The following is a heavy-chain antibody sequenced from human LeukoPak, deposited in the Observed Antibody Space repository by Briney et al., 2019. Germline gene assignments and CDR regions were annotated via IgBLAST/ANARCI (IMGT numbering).Heavy chain of an antibody. J-gene: IGHJ4*02. CDR2: ISDRGDSR. CDR3: VRDRYDSRGCAFDY. D-gene: IGHD3-22*01. Sequence: GGSLRPSCVASGLSFSTYEFNWVRQAPGMGLEWVSYISDRGDSRWYTDSVKGRFTISRDNAKNSVHLQMNSLRGEDTAVYYCVRDRYDSRGCAFDYWGQGALGTVSS. CDR1: GLSFSTYE. V-gene: IGHV3-48*03.